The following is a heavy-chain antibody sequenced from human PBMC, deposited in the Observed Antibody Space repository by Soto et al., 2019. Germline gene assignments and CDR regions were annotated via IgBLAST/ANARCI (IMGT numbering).Heavy chain of an antibody. V-gene: IGHV1-69*06. D-gene: IGHD6-13*01. CDR3: ASGGSSSWYAALSRALLLSDYYGMDV. CDR2: IIPIFGTA. J-gene: IGHJ6*02. CDR1: GGTFISYA. Sequence: ASVKVSCKASGGTFISYAISWVRQAPGQGLEWMGGIIPIFGTANYAQKFQGRVPITADKSTSTAYMELSSLRSGDTAVYYCASGGSSSWYAALSRALLLSDYYGMDVWGQGTTVTVSS.